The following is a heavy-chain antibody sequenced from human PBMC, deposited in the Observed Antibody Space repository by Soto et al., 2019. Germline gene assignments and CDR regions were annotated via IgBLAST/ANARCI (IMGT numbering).Heavy chain of an antibody. CDR1: GDTFSRYA. CDR2: IIPLFGTT. D-gene: IGHD6-6*01. Sequence: QVQLVQSGAEVKKPGSSVKVSCKASGDTFSRYAITWVRQAPGHGLEWMGGIIPLFGTTNYAQKFQDRVTIPADESTSTAYMELSSLRSDDTAVYYCVPLQPSTIVGRPGMDVWGQGTTVTVSS. CDR3: VPLQPSTIVGRPGMDV. J-gene: IGHJ6*02. V-gene: IGHV1-69*01.